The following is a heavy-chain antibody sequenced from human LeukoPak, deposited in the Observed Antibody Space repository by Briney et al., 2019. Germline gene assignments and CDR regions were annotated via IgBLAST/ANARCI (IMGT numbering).Heavy chain of an antibody. J-gene: IGHJ5*02. CDR2: IIPILGIA. V-gene: IGHV1-69*04. D-gene: IGHD6-13*01. CDR3: AILSGRIAAAGTDWFDP. Sequence: GASVKVSCKASGGTFSSYAISWVRQAPGQGLEWMGRIIPILGIANYAQKFQGRVTITADKSTSTAYMELSSLRSEDTAVYYCAILSGRIAAAGTDWFDPWGQGTLVTVSS. CDR1: GGTFSSYA.